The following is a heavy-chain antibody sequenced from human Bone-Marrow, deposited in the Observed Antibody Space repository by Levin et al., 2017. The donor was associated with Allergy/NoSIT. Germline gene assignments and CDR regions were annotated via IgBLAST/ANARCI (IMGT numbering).Heavy chain of an antibody. CDR3: AREKGGTRGWYTVDY. D-gene: IGHD6-19*01. Sequence: GGSLRLSCAASGFTFSDYAITWVRQAPGKGLAWVSAITASGHKTYYSTSAEGRFSVSRDNAGKTVYLQMNSLTGDDTAVYYCAREKGGTRGWYTVDYWGQGALVIVSP. V-gene: IGHV3-23*01. CDR1: GFTFSDYA. CDR2: ITASGHKT. J-gene: IGHJ4*02.